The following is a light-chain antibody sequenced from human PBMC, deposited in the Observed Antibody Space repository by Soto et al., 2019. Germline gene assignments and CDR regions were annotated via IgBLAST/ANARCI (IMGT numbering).Light chain of an antibody. CDR2: DVT. J-gene: IGLJ1*01. Sequence: QSVLTQPASVSGSPGQSITISCTGTNSDVGAYNYVSWYQQHPGKAPKLMIYDVTNRPSGVSNRFSGSESGYTASLTISGLQAEDEADYYCSSYTTSSTYVFGTGTKVTVL. CDR1: NSDVGAYNY. CDR3: SSYTTSSTYV. V-gene: IGLV2-14*03.